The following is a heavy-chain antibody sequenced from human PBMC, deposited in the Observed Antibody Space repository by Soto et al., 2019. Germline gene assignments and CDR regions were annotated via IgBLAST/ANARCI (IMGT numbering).Heavy chain of an antibody. Sequence: QVQLQESGPGLVKPSETLSLTCTVSGGSISSYYWSWIRQPPGKGLEWIGYIYYSGSTNYNPSLKSRVTISVDTSKNQFSLKLSSVTAADTAVYYCARVRRERGSGFDPWGQGTLVTVSS. CDR3: ARVRRERGSGFDP. J-gene: IGHJ5*02. D-gene: IGHD1-1*01. CDR2: IYYSGST. CDR1: GGSISSYY. V-gene: IGHV4-59*01.